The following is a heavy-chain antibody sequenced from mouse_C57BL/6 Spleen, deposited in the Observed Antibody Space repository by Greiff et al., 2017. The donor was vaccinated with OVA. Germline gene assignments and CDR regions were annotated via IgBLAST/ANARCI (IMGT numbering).Heavy chain of an antibody. CDR2: ISNKANNHAT. Sequence: SVGGFVLPVASFPLSFASSLFPFRLAFLFFFPPSPFPVLSWVAEISNKANNHATYYAVSVKGRITITRDDSKSSVYLQMNSLRAEDTGIYYCTRENYDDAMDYWGQGTSVTVSS. CDR3: TRENYDDAMDY. V-gene: IGHV6-6*01. D-gene: IGHD2-4*01. J-gene: IGHJ4*01. CDR1: LFPFRLAF.